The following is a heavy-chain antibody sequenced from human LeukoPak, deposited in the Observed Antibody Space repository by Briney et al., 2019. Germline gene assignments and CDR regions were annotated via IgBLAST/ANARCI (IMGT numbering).Heavy chain of an antibody. CDR3: ARRDYGDYYFDY. CDR1: GGSISSHY. V-gene: IGHV4-59*08. CDR2: IYYSGST. D-gene: IGHD4-17*01. Sequence: SETLSLTCTVSGGSISSHYWSWIRQPPGKGLEWIGYIYYSGSTNYNPSLKSRVTISVDTSTNQFSLKLSSVTAAGTAVYYCARRDYGDYYFDYWGQGTLVTVSS. J-gene: IGHJ4*02.